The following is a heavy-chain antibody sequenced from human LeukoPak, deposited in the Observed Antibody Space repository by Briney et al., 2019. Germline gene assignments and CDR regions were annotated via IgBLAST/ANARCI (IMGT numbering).Heavy chain of an antibody. CDR3: ARDYSNYYGMDV. J-gene: IGHJ6*02. D-gene: IGHD2-21*01. V-gene: IGHV1-69*04. Sequence: ASVKVSCKASGGTFRSYAISWVRQAPGQGLEWMGRIIPILGIANYAQKFQGRVTITADKSTSTAYMELSSLRSEDTAVYYCARDYSNYYGMDVWGQGTTVTVSS. CDR2: IIPILGIA. CDR1: GGTFRSYA.